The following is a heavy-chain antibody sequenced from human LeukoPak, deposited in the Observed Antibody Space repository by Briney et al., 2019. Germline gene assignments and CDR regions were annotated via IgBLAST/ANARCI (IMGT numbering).Heavy chain of an antibody. Sequence: GGSLRLSCAASGFTFSNCWMSWVRQAPGKGLEWVAKIKQDGSEKYYVDSVKGRFTISRDNAKNSLYLQMNSLRAEDTAVYYCARGGYYDSSGRNFDYWGQGTLAPVSS. CDR2: IKQDGSEK. D-gene: IGHD3-22*01. V-gene: IGHV3-7*05. CDR1: GFTFSNCW. J-gene: IGHJ4*02. CDR3: ARGGYYDSSGRNFDY.